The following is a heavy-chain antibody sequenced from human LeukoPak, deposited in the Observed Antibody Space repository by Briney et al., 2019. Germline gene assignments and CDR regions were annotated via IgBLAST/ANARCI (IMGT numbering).Heavy chain of an antibody. V-gene: IGHV3-7*03. Sequence: GGSLRLSCVASGFSLSGFWIRWVRQAPGKGLEWVAAIKQDGSEKHYVDSVKGRTTISRDKAQNSLYLQINSLRVEDSAVYYCARDRGTTPGIYYGMDVWGKGTTVTVSS. CDR1: GFSLSGFW. D-gene: IGHD1-14*01. CDR3: ARDRGTTPGIYYGMDV. J-gene: IGHJ6*04. CDR2: IKQDGSEK.